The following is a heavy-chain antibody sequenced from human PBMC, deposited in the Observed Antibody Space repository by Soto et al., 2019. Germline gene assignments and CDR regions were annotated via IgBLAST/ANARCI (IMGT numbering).Heavy chain of an antibody. D-gene: IGHD3-3*01. V-gene: IGHV3-21*01. CDR3: ARQRGTYYDFWSGPMDY. CDR2: ISSSSSYI. Sequence: GGSLRLSCAASGFTFSSYSMNWVRQAPGKGLEWVSSISSSSSYIYYADSVKGRFTISRDNAKNSLYLQMNSLRAEDTAVYYCARQRGTYYDFWSGPMDYWGQGTLVTVSS. CDR1: GFTFSSYS. J-gene: IGHJ4*02.